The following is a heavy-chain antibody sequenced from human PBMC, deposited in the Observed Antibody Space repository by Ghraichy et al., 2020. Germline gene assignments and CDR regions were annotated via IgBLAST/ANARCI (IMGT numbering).Heavy chain of an antibody. V-gene: IGHV3-7*03. J-gene: IGHJ4*02. CDR2: VNQDGSGK. Sequence: RGSLRLSCAASGFTFSSYWMSWVRQAPGKGLEWVANVNQDGSGKYYVDSVKGRFTISRDNAKNSLYLQMISLRAEDTAVYYCARDSVISSGGSDCWGQGTLVTVSS. CDR3: ARDSVISSGGSDC. D-gene: IGHD2-15*01. CDR1: GFTFSSYW.